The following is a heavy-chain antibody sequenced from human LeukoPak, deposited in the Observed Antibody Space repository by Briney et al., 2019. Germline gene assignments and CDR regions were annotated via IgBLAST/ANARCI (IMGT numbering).Heavy chain of an antibody. D-gene: IGHD3-10*01. CDR1: GGTVSRYP. CDR2: IIPIFGTA. Sequence: ASVKVSCKASGGTVSRYPISWVRQAPGQGLEWMGGIIPIFGTANYAQKFQGRVTITADKSTSTAYMELSSLRSEDTAVYYCARIGQGSYFDYWGQGTLVTVSS. CDR3: ARIGQGSYFDY. V-gene: IGHV1-69*06. J-gene: IGHJ4*02.